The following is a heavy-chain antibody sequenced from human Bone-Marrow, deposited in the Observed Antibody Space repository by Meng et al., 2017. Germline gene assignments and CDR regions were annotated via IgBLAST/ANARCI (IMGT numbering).Heavy chain of an antibody. J-gene: IGHJ4*02. CDR1: GYSFSTHW. CDR2: IYPGDFDT. D-gene: IGHD5-12*01. Sequence: KVSCKGSGYSFSTHWIGWVRRMPGKGLEWMGIIYPGDFDTRYSPSFQGQVTISVDRSITTAYLEWSSLKASDTAMYYCARATSGLSDPYNFDFWGQGTLVTVSS. CDR3: ARATSGLSDPYNFDF. V-gene: IGHV5-51*01.